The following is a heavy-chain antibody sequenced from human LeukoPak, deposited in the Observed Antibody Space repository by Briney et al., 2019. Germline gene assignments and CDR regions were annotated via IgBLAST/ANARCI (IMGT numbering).Heavy chain of an antibody. CDR1: GGSISSYY. CDR3: ARGLYYYDSRGTRDNDAFDI. V-gene: IGHV4-4*07. Sequence: SETLSLTCTVSGGSISSYYWSWIRQPAGKGLEWIGRIYTSGSTNYNPSLKSRVTMSVDTSKNQFSLKLSSVAAADTAVYYCARGLYYYDSRGTRDNDAFDIWGQGTMVTVSS. J-gene: IGHJ3*02. CDR2: IYTSGST. D-gene: IGHD3-22*01.